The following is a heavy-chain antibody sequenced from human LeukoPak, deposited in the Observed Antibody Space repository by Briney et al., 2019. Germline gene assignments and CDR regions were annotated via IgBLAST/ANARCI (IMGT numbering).Heavy chain of an antibody. Sequence: ETLSLTCAVYGGSFSGYYWSWVRQAPGKGLEWVANIKEDGSEKYYLDSVKGRFTISRDNAKNSLYLQMNSLRAGDTALYYCARTDAFDIWGQGTMVTVSS. CDR2: IKEDGSEK. J-gene: IGHJ3*02. CDR1: GGSFSGYY. CDR3: ARTDAFDI. V-gene: IGHV3-7*01.